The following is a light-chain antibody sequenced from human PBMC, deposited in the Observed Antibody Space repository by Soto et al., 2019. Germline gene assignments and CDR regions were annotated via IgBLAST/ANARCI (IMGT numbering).Light chain of an antibody. CDR1: SSDVGSYNL. CDR3: CSYAGSYTFNYV. CDR2: EVS. V-gene: IGLV2-23*02. J-gene: IGLJ1*01. Sequence: QSVLTQPASVSGSPGQSITISCTGTSSDVGSYNLVSWYQQHPGKAPKLMIYEVSKRPSGVSNRFSGSKSGNTASLTISGLQAEDESDYYCCSYAGSYTFNYVFGTGTKVTVL.